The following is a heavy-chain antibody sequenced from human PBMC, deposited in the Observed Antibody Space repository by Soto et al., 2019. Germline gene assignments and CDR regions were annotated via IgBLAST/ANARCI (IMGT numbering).Heavy chain of an antibody. CDR2: IYSGGTT. CDR1: GFTVSSHY. CDR3: ARAKPHAAAGTTSPTPTLDY. D-gene: IGHD6-13*01. J-gene: IGHJ4*02. V-gene: IGHV3-66*01. Sequence: GSLRLSCAASGFTVSSHYMSWVRQAPGRGLEWVSVIYSGGTTYYADSVKGRFTISRDNSKNTVFLQMNSLRAEDTAVYYCARAKPHAAAGTTSPTPTLDYWGQGTLVTVSS.